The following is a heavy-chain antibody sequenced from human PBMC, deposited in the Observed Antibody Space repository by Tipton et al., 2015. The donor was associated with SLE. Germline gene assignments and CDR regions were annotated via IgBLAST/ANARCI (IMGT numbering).Heavy chain of an antibody. CDR2: INHSGNT. V-gene: IGHV4-59*01. Sequence: TLSLTCTVSGDSLSSDYWSWIRQPPGKGLEWIGYINHSGNTNYNPSLKRRVTISVDTSKNQFSLKLTSVTAADTAVYYCAKGGDWFDPWGQGTLVTVSS. J-gene: IGHJ5*02. CDR3: AKGGDWFDP. CDR1: GDSLSSDY.